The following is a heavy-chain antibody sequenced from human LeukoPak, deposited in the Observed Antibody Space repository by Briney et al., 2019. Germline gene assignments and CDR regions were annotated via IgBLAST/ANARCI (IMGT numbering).Heavy chain of an antibody. CDR1: GFTFNNYA. V-gene: IGHV3-30-3*01. Sequence: GGSLRLSCAASGFTFNNYAMRWVRQAPGKGLEWVAVISYDGSNKYYADSVKGRFTISRDNAKNSLYLQMNSLRAEDTAVYYCARDLLASSSWYYPFDHWGQGTLVTVSS. CDR2: ISYDGSNK. J-gene: IGHJ4*02. D-gene: IGHD6-13*01. CDR3: ARDLLASSSWYYPFDH.